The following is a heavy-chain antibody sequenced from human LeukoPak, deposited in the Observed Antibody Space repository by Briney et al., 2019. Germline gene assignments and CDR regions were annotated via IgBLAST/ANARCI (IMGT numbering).Heavy chain of an antibody. CDR2: IYSGGST. J-gene: IGHJ6*03. CDR3: ARADHMDV. V-gene: IGHV3-53*01. CDR1: GFTVSSNY. Sequence: GGSLRLSCAASGFTVSSNYMSWVRQAPGKGLEWVSVIYSGGSTYYADSVKGRFTISRDDAKDSLFLQLDSLRPEDTALYYCARADHMDVWGKGTWVTVS.